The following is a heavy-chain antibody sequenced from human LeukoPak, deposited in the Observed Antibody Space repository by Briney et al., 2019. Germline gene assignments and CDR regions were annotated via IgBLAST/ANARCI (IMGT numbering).Heavy chain of an antibody. Sequence: SVKVSCKASGGTFSSSAISWVRQAPGQGLEWMGGIIPIFGTANYAQKFQGRVTITADESTSTAYMELSSLRSEDTAVYYCARDRVYSSSSPRIAAAGPYFDYWGQGTLVTVSS. V-gene: IGHV1-69*13. J-gene: IGHJ4*02. CDR2: IIPIFGTA. CDR3: ARDRVYSSSSPRIAAAGPYFDY. D-gene: IGHD6-13*01. CDR1: GGTFSSSA.